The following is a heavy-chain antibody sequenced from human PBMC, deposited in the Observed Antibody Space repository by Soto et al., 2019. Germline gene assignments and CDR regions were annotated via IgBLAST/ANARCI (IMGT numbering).Heavy chain of an antibody. CDR3: AGGIAADDNYYYGMDV. Sequence: SVKVSCKASGGTFSSYAISWVRQAPGQGLEWMGGIIPIFGTANYAQKFQGRVTITADESTSTAYMELSSLRSEDTAVYYCAGGIAADDNYYYGMDVWGQGTTVTVSS. V-gene: IGHV1-69*13. CDR1: GGTFSSYA. D-gene: IGHD6-13*01. J-gene: IGHJ6*02. CDR2: IIPIFGTA.